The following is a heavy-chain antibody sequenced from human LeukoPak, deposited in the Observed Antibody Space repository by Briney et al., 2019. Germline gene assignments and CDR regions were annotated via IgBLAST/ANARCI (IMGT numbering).Heavy chain of an antibody. CDR1: GYTFTSYD. V-gene: IGHV1-8*01. D-gene: IGHD3-10*01. CDR2: MNPNSGNT. J-gene: IGHJ6*02. Sequence: GASVKVSYKASGYTFTSYDINWVRQATGQGLEWMGWMNPNSGNTGYAQKFQGRVTMTRNTSISTAYMELSSLRSEDTAVYYCAIHRDYYGSGSYYSYYYYGMDVWGQGTTVTVSS. CDR3: AIHRDYYGSGSYYSYYYYGMDV.